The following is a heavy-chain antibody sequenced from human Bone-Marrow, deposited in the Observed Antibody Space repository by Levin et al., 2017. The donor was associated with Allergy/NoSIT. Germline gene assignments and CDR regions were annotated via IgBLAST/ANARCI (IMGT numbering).Heavy chain of an antibody. V-gene: IGHV4-39*01. J-gene: IGHJ5*02. D-gene: IGHD3-9*01. CDR2: VYNSGAT. CDR1: GGSISSSDYY. Sequence: SETLSLTCTVSGGSISSSDYYWGWIRQPPGKGLEWIGTVYNSGATYYSPSLSSRVTISVDTDKNHFSLELTSVTAADTAVYYCARHDEILTGYHEGWFDPWGQGTLVTVSS. CDR3: ARHDEILTGYHEGWFDP.